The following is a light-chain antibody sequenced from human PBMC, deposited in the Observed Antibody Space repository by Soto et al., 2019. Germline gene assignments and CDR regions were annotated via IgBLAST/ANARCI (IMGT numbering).Light chain of an antibody. CDR3: QQYNSSSYT. CDR2: KSF. J-gene: IGKJ2*01. V-gene: IGKV1-5*03. CDR1: LSSSSW. Sequence: DIQMTQSPSTLSASVGDRVTITCRASLSSSSWLAWYQQKPGKAPKLLIYKSFSLETGVTSRFSGSGAGTELTLTIVCRRPDDFATYYCQQYNSSSYTFGQGTKLEIK.